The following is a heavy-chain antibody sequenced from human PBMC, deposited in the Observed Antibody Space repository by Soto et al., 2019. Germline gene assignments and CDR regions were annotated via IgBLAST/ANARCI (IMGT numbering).Heavy chain of an antibody. CDR2: ISSSGDTI. CDR1: GFIFSSYP. D-gene: IGHD2-8*02. Sequence: EVQLVESGGGLVQPGGSLRLSCAASGFIFSSYPMNWVRQTPGKGLDWVSYISSSGDTIYYVDSVRGRFTISRDNARKSLYLQMNSLRDEDTAVYYCARGPGTGHFFDYWGQGTLVTAS. J-gene: IGHJ4*02. V-gene: IGHV3-48*02. CDR3: ARGPGTGHFFDY.